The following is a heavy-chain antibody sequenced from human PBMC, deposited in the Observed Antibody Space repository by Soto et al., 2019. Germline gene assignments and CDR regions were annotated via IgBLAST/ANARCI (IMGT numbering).Heavy chain of an antibody. V-gene: IGHV1-3*01. Sequence: QVQLVQSGAEVKKPGASVKVSCKASGYTFTSYAMHWVRQAPGQRLEWMGWINAGNGNTKYSQKFQGRVTITRDTSASTAYMELSSRRSEDTAVYYCARVLLWFGAPFDYWGQGTLVTVSS. CDR1: GYTFTSYA. J-gene: IGHJ4*02. CDR2: INAGNGNT. D-gene: IGHD3-10*01. CDR3: ARVLLWFGAPFDY.